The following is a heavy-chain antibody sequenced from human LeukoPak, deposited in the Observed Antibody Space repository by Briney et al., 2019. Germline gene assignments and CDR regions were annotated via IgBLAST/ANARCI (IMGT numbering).Heavy chain of an antibody. CDR1: GGSISSHY. CDR3: VRRVRYFGQNDY. CDR2: IYYTGST. Sequence: SETLSLTCTVSGGSISSHYWSWIRQPPGKGLEWVGYIYYTGSTNYNPSLKSRVTMSVDTSKNQISLKLSSVTAADSAVYYCVRRVRYFGQNDYWGQGTLVTVSS. J-gene: IGHJ4*02. V-gene: IGHV4-59*08. D-gene: IGHD3-9*01.